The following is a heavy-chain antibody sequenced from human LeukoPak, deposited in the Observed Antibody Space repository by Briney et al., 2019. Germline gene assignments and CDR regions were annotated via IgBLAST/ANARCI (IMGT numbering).Heavy chain of an antibody. J-gene: IGHJ4*02. V-gene: IGHV3-23*01. CDR1: GFTSSTYG. D-gene: IGHD2-15*01. CDR2: ISGSGGTT. CDR3: AQDLALVVAAMEY. Sequence: PGGSLRLSCAASGFTSSTYGMNWVRQAPEKGLEWVSGISGSGGTTFYADSVKGRFTISRDNSKNTLYLQMNNLRAEDTAVYYCAQDLALVVAAMEYWGQGTLVTVSS.